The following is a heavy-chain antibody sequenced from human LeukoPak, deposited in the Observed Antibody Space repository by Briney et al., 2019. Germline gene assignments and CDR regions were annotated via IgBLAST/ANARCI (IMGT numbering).Heavy chain of an antibody. CDR2: INHSGST. V-gene: IGHV4-34*01. D-gene: IGHD1-26*01. J-gene: IGHJ4*02. CDR1: GGSFSCYY. CDR3: ANTLGSGAYYEGTFDT. Sequence: SETLSLTCAVYGGSFSCYYWSWIRQPPGKGLEWIGEINHSGSTNYNPSLKSRVTFSADTSKKHFSLKLTSVTAADTAVYYCANTLGSGAYYEGTFDTWGQGIPVTVSS.